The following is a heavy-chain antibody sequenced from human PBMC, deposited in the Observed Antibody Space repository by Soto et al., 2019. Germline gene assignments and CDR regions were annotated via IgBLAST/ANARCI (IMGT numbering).Heavy chain of an antibody. J-gene: IGHJ4*02. Sequence: SETLALTCAVYGGSFSGYYWSWIRQPPGKGLEWIGEINHSGSTNYNPSLKSRVTISVDTSKNQFSLKLSSVTAADTAVYYCERADYATGSYYPDYWGQGTLVTVSS. CDR3: ERADYATGSYYPDY. D-gene: IGHD3-10*01. CDR2: INHSGST. CDR1: GGSFSGYY. V-gene: IGHV4-34*01.